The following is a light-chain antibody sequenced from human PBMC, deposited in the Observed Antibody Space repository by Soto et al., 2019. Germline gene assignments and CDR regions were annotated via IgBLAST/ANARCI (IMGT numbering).Light chain of an antibody. Sequence: DIQMTQSPSSLSASVGDRVTIACRASQSIITYLNWYQQKPGKAPKLLIYAASSLQSGVPSRFGGSGSGTDFTLTISSLQPEDFATYYCQQSYSTPTFGGGTKVEI. CDR3: QQSYSTPT. CDR1: QSIITY. V-gene: IGKV1-39*01. CDR2: AAS. J-gene: IGKJ4*01.